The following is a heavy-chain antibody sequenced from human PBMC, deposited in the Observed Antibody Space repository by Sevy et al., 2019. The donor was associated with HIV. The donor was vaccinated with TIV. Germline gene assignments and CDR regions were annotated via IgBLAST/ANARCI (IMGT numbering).Heavy chain of an antibody. V-gene: IGHV3-30*03. CDR3: ATGRQGATYGY. CDR1: GFNFRIYA. J-gene: IGHJ4*02. Sequence: GGSLTLSCAASGFNFRIYAMHWVRLAPVKGLEWVAVVSYDGSDKFYAESVKGRFTISRDNSKNMVFLQLNSLRGDDTAVYYCATGRQGATYGYWGQGTPVTVSS. D-gene: IGHD1-26*01. CDR2: VSYDGSDK.